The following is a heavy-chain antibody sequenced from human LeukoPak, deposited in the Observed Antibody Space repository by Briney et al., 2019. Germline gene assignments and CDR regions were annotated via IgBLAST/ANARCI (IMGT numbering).Heavy chain of an antibody. V-gene: IGHV1-3*01. CDR2: INAGNGNT. D-gene: IGHD3-10*01. J-gene: IGHJ5*02. CDR3: ARSTMVRGVIPGWFDP. Sequence: WASVKVSFKASGYTFTIYAMHWVRQAPGQRLEWMGWINAGNGNTKYSQKFQGRVTITRDTSASTAYMELSSLRSEDTAVYYCARSTMVRGVIPGWFDPWGQGTLVTVSS. CDR1: GYTFTIYA.